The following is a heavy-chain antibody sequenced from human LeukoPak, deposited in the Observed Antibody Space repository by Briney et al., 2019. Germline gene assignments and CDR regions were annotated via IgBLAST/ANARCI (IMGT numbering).Heavy chain of an antibody. CDR3: AKVGGSSGYYGFFDY. D-gene: IGHD3-22*01. CDR2: ISGSGGST. CDR1: GFTFSSYG. Sequence: GGSLRLSCAASGFTFSSYGMSWVRQAPGKGLEWVSAISGSGGSTYYADSVKGRFAISRDNSKNTLYLQMNSLRAEDTAVYYCAKVGGSSGYYGFFDYWGQGTLVTVSS. V-gene: IGHV3-23*01. J-gene: IGHJ4*02.